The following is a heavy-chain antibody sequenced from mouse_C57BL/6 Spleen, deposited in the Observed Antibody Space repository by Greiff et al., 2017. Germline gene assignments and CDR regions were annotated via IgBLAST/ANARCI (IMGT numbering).Heavy chain of an antibody. CDR2: IYIGNGYT. J-gene: IGHJ4*01. V-gene: IGHV1-58*01. Sequence: VQLKESGAELVRPGSSVKMSCKTSGYTFTSYGINWVKQRPGQGLEWIGYIYIGNGYTEYNEKFKGKATLTSDTSSSTAYMQLSSLTSEDSAIYFCARTLITTVVAPGAMDYWGQGTSVTVSS. CDR1: GYTFTSYG. D-gene: IGHD1-1*01. CDR3: ARTLITTVVAPGAMDY.